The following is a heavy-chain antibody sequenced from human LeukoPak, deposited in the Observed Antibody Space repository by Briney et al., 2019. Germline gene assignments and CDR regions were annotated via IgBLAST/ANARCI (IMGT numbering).Heavy chain of an antibody. CDR2: IKQDGSEK. CDR1: GFTFSSYW. V-gene: IGHV3-7*01. J-gene: IGHJ4*02. CDR3: PRDXXVXTTYYFDC. D-gene: IGHD1-7*01. Sequence: PGGSLRLSCAASGFTFSSYWMSWVRQAPGKGLEWVANIKQDGSEKYYVTSVTGRFTISRDNAKNSLDLQMNSLRAEDTAVYYCPRDXXVXTTYYFDCWGQGTLVTVSS.